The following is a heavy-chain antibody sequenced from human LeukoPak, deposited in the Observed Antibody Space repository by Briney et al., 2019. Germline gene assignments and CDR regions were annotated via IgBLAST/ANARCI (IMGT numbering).Heavy chain of an antibody. J-gene: IGHJ5*02. Sequence: PSETLSLTCTVSGGSISSGDYYWSWIRQPPGKVLEWIGYIYYSGSTYYNPSLKSRVTISVDTSKNQFSLKLSSVTAADTAVYYCARGGYYGSGSYYNAANWFDPWGQGTLVTVSS. CDR2: IYYSGST. V-gene: IGHV4-30-4*01. D-gene: IGHD3-10*01. CDR3: ARGGYYGSGSYYNAANWFDP. CDR1: GGSISSGDYY.